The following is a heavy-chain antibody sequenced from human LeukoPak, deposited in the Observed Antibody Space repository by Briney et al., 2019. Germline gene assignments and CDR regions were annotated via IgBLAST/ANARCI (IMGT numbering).Heavy chain of an antibody. D-gene: IGHD4-17*01. CDR2: IYYSGST. CDR3: ARDLDYGDYRAFDI. CDR1: GGSISSGDYY. V-gene: IGHV4-30-4*08. Sequence: ASETLSLTCTVSGGSISSGDYYWSWIRQPPGKGLEWIGYIYYSGSTYYNPSLKSRATISVDTSKNQFSLKLSSVAAADTAVYYCARDLDYGDYRAFDIWGQGTMVTVSS. J-gene: IGHJ3*02.